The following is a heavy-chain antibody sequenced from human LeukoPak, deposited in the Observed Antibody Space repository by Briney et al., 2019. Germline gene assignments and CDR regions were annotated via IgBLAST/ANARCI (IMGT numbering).Heavy chain of an antibody. D-gene: IGHD1-26*01. Sequence: GGFLRLSCAASGFTFSSYAMSWVRQAPGKGLEWVAVISYDGSNKYYADSVKGRFTISRDNSKNTLYLQMNSRRAEDTAVYYCAKSYSVRLNWFDPWGQGTLVTVSS. CDR1: GFTFSSYA. J-gene: IGHJ5*02. V-gene: IGHV3-30*18. CDR3: AKSYSVRLNWFDP. CDR2: ISYDGSNK.